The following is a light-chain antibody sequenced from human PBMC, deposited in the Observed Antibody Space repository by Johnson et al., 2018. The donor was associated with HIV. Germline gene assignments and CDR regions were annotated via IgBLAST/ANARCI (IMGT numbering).Light chain of an antibody. CDR1: SSNIGNIY. Sequence: QSVLTQPPSVSAAPGQRVTISCSGSSSNIGNIYVSWYQQIPGTAPKLLIYESNKRPSGIPDRFSGSKSGTSATLGITGLKTGDEADYYCGTWDSSLSAGYVFGTGTEVTVL. CDR2: ESN. J-gene: IGLJ1*01. V-gene: IGLV1-51*02. CDR3: GTWDSSLSAGYV.